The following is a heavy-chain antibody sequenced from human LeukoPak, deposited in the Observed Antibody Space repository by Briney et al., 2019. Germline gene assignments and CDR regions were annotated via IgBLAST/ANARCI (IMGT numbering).Heavy chain of an antibody. D-gene: IGHD3-22*01. CDR2: IRYDGSNK. J-gene: IGHJ4*02. Sequence: PGGSLRLSCAASGFTFSSYGMHWVRQAPGKGLEWVAFIRYDGSNKYYADSVKGRFTISRDNSKNTLYLQMNSLRAEDTAVYYCAKDRSYYYDSSGTFDYWGQGTLVTVSS. V-gene: IGHV3-30*02. CDR1: GFTFSSYG. CDR3: AKDRSYYYDSSGTFDY.